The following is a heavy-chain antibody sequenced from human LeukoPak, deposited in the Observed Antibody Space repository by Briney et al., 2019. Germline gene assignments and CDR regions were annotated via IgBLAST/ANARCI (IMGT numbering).Heavy chain of an antibody. CDR2: SNPGGGAT. CDR3: ARDMRYNSSWYRDLGWFDP. D-gene: IGHD6-13*01. J-gene: IGHJ5*02. V-gene: IGHV1-46*01. Sequence: ASVKVSCKASGDTFINDYIHWVRQAPGQGLEWMGVSNPGGGATTYAQKFQGRVTMTRDMSTSTVYMELRSLRSADTAVYYCARDMRYNSSWYRDLGWFDPWGQGTLVTVSS. CDR1: GDTFINDY.